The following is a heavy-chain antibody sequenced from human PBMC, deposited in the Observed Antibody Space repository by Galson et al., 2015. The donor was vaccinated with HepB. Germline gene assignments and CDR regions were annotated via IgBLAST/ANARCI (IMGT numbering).Heavy chain of an antibody. J-gene: IGHJ5*02. CDR2: VYPSGNT. Sequence: TLSLTCAVSNDSITRGGYSWTWIRQPPGKGLEWIGYVYPSGNTYYNPSLKSRVTISLDKSKNHFSLKLSSVTAADTAVYYCARGTGPRNCFDPWGQGTLVTVSS. V-gene: IGHV4-30-2*01. D-gene: IGHD1-14*01. CDR1: NDSITRGGYS. CDR3: ARGTGPRNCFDP.